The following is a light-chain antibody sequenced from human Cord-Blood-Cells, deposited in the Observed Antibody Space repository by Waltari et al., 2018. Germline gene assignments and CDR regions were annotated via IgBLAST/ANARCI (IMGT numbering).Light chain of an antibody. J-gene: IGLJ2*01. CDR3: CSYAGSSTLV. V-gene: IGLV2-23*01. CDR2: EGS. CDR1: SSAVGSYNI. Sequence: QSALTKHASVSGSPGQSITISCTGTSSAVGSYNIVSWYQQHPGKAPKLMIYEGSKRPSGVSNRFSGSKSGNTASLTISGLQAEDEADYYCCSYAGSSTLVFGGGTKLTVL.